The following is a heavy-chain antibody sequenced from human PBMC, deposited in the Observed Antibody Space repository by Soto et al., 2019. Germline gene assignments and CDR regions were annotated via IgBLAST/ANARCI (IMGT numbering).Heavy chain of an antibody. CDR3: ARDLISATGFDY. CDR1: GFTFSSYW. V-gene: IGHV3-7*05. J-gene: IGHJ4*02. D-gene: IGHD2-15*01. CDR2: IKQDGSEK. Sequence: EVHLVESGGGLGQPGGSLRLSCAASGFTFSSYWMSWVRQAPGKGLGWVANIKQDGSEKYYVDSVKGRFTISRDNPKNSLYLQLNSLRAEDTAVYYCARDLISATGFDYWGQGTLVTVSS.